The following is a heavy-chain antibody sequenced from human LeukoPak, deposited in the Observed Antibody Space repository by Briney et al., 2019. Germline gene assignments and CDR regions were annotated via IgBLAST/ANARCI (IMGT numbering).Heavy chain of an antibody. Sequence: AGGSLRLSCAASGFTFSSYAMHWVRQAPGKGLEWVAVIPYDGSNKYYADSVKGRFTISRDNSKNTLYLQMNSLRAEDTAVYYCAKGTMIVVVDDAFDIWGQGTMVTVSS. V-gene: IGHV3-30*04. CDR1: GFTFSSYA. J-gene: IGHJ3*02. CDR3: AKGTMIVVVDDAFDI. CDR2: IPYDGSNK. D-gene: IGHD3-22*01.